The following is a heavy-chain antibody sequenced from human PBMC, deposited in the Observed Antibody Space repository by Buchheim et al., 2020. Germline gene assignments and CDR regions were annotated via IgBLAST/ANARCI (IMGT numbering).Heavy chain of an antibody. CDR3: ARQRASLALEQYYFDF. V-gene: IGHV4-39*01. CDR2: IYYKGYT. D-gene: IGHD1/OR15-1a*01. J-gene: IGHJ4*02. Sequence: QLQLQESGPGLVKPSETLSLTCTVSGGSISEISYYWGWIRQAPGMGLEWIGSIYYKGYTYDNPSLRSRVTMSLDTSKKQFSLNLTSATAADTAVYYCARQRASLALEQYYFDFWGQGTL. CDR1: GGSISEISYY.